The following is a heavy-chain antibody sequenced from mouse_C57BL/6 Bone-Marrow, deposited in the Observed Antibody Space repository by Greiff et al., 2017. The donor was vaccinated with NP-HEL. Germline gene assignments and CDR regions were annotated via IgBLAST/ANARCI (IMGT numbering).Heavy chain of an antibody. CDR3: ARLFYYYGSSPPYWYFDV. J-gene: IGHJ1*03. D-gene: IGHD1-1*01. Sequence: EVKLQESGGGLVQPGGSLKLSCAASGIDFSRYWMSWVRRAPGKGLEWIGEINPDSSTINYAPSLKDKFIISRDNAKNTLYLQMSKVRSEDTALYYCARLFYYYGSSPPYWYFDVWGTGTTVTVSS. CDR2: INPDSSTI. CDR1: GIDFSRYW. V-gene: IGHV4-1*01.